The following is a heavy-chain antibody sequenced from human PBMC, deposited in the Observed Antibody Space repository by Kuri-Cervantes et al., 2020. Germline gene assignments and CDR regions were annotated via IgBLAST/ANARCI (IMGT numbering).Heavy chain of an antibody. CDR2: INHSGST. D-gene: IGHD1-14*01. CDR1: TGSFSGYY. V-gene: IGHV4-34*01. Sequence: SQTLSLTCAVYTGSFSGYYWSWIRQSPGKGLEWIGEINHSGSTNYNPSLKSRVTISVDRSKNQFSLKLRSVTAADTAVYYCAIYHIGAGGRGYWGLGSLVTVSS. J-gene: IGHJ4*02. CDR3: AIYHIGAGGRGY.